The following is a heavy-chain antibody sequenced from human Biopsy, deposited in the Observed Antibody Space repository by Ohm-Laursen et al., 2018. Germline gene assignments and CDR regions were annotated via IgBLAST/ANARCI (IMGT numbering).Heavy chain of an antibody. V-gene: IGHV4-34*01. CDR1: GGSFNGYF. Sequence: SETLSLTCTVYGGSFNGYFWSWIRQPPGKGLEWIGDITQSGSTNYSPSLKSRVTISVDTAKKQFSLSLRPVTAADTAVYYCARVPLPGIGAAYQGRFLYGMDVWGRGTTVSVSS. D-gene: IGHD6-13*01. CDR3: ARVPLPGIGAAYQGRFLYGMDV. J-gene: IGHJ6*02. CDR2: ITQSGST.